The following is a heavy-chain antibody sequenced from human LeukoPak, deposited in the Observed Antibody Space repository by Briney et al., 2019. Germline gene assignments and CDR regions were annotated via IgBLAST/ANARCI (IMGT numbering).Heavy chain of an antibody. Sequence: SETLSLTCAVYGGSFSGYYWSWIRQPPGKGLEWIGEINHSGSTNYNPSLKSRVTISVDTSKNQFSLKLSSVTAADTAVYYCARSWDYYDSSGYYLDWRAFDIWGQGTMVTVSS. V-gene: IGHV4-34*01. CDR2: INHSGST. CDR1: GGSFSGYY. D-gene: IGHD3-22*01. J-gene: IGHJ3*02. CDR3: ARSWDYYDSSGYYLDWRAFDI.